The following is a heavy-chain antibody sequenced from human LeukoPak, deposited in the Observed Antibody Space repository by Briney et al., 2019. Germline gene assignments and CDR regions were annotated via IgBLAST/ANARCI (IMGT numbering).Heavy chain of an antibody. V-gene: IGHV3-23*01. D-gene: IGHD1-1*01. CDR1: GFTFSSYS. CDR3: AKDRHFYNLNWFDP. Sequence: GGSLRLSCAASGFTFSSYSMNWVRQALGKGLEWVSAISGSGGSTYYADSVKGRFTISRDNSKNTLYLQMNSLRAEDTAVYYCAKDRHFYNLNWFDPWGQGTLVTVSS. CDR2: ISGSGGST. J-gene: IGHJ5*02.